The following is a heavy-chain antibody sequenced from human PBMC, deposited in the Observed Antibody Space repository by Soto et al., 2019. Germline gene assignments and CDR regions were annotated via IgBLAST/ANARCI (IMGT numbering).Heavy chain of an antibody. CDR1: GFTVSSKC. D-gene: IGHD4-17*01. CDR3: ERDHGDYTARGYFDY. J-gene: IGHJ4*02. Sequence: EVQLVESGGGLVQPGGSLRLSCAASGFTVSSKCMRWVRQAPGKGLEWVSVIYSGGSTYYADSVKGRFTISRHNSKNTLYLQMNSLRAEDTAVYYCERDHGDYTARGYFDYWGQGTLVTVSS. V-gene: IGHV3-53*04. CDR2: IYSGGST.